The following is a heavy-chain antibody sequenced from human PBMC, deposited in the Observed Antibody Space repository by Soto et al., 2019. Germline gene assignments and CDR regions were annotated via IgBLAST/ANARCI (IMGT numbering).Heavy chain of an antibody. CDR3: ARAYRTAYYYETSASYYFKWFDP. CDR1: GGSFSGYY. CDR2: INHSGST. Sequence: SETLSLTCAVYGGSFSGYYWSWIRQPPGKGLEWIGEINHSGSTNYNPSLKSRVTISVDTSKNQFSLKLSSVTAADTAVYYCARAYRTAYYYETSASYYFKWFDPWGQGTLVTVSS. V-gene: IGHV4-34*01. J-gene: IGHJ5*02. D-gene: IGHD3-22*01.